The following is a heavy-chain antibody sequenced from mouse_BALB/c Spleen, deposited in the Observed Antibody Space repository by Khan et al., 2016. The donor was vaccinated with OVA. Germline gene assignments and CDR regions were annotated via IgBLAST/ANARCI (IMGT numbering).Heavy chain of an antibody. CDR3: ARSTWYFDV. Sequence: IQLVQSGPELEKPGASVKISCKASGYSFTGYNMNWVKPSNGKSLEWIGNIDHYYGGTSYNQKFKGKASLTVDKSSSTAYIQLKSLTSEDSAVYYCARSTWYFDVWGAGTTVTVSS. CDR1: GYSFTGYN. V-gene: IGHV1S135*01. CDR2: IDHYYGGT. J-gene: IGHJ1*01.